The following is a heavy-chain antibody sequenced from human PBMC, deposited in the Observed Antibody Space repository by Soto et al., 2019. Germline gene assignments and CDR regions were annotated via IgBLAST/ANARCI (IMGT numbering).Heavy chain of an antibody. Sequence: QVQLQVSGPGLVRPSETLSLTCTVSGGSFSTYYWSWLRQPAGKGLEWIGRLYPTGSTRYNPALTTRVTMSGDTSEKEFSLRLSSVTAADTAVYYCARDRTWSAFDMWGPWTTVTVAS. CDR3: ARDRTWSAFDM. CDR1: GGSFSTYY. J-gene: IGHJ3*02. V-gene: IGHV4-4*07. D-gene: IGHD3-3*01. CDR2: LYPTGST.